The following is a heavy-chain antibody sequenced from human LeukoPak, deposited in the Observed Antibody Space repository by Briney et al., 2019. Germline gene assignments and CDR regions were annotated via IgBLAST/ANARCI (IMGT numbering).Heavy chain of an antibody. J-gene: IGHJ3*02. V-gene: IGHV1-69*13. CDR3: ARATLTTGNVVGAAFDI. D-gene: IGHD1-1*01. Sequence: ASVKVSCKASGYSFTSYAISWVRQAPGQGLEWMGGIIPIFGTANYAQKFQGRVTITADESTGTAYMELSSLRSEDTAVYYCARATLTTGNVVGAAFDIWGQGTMVTVSS. CDR1: GYSFTSYA. CDR2: IIPIFGTA.